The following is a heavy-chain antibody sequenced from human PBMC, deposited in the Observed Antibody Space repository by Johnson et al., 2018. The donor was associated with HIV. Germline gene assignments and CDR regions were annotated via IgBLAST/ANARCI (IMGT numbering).Heavy chain of an antibody. Sequence: QVQLVESGGGVVQPGRSLRLSCAASGFTFSNYAMHWVRQAPGKGLEWVAVIWYNGSKKYYADSVKGRFTISRDNSKNTLYLQMNSLRAEDTAVYYCARDPAAAAGISAFDIWGQGTMVTVSS. CDR3: ARDPAAAAGISAFDI. V-gene: IGHV3-33*01. D-gene: IGHD6-13*01. CDR1: GFTFSNYA. CDR2: IWYNGSKK. J-gene: IGHJ3*02.